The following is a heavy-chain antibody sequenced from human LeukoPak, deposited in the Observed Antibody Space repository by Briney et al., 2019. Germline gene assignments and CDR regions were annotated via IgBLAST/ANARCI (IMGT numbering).Heavy chain of an antibody. J-gene: IGHJ6*03. CDR3: ARDRERGYYYYYMDV. D-gene: IGHD3-10*01. CDR2: INPNSGGT. CDR1: RYTFTGYY. Sequence: ASVKVSCKASRYTFTGYYMHWVRQAPGQGLEWMGWINPNSGGTNYAQKFQGRVTMTRDTSISTAYMELSRLRSDDTAVYYCARDRERGYYYYYMDVWGKGTTVTVSS. V-gene: IGHV1-2*02.